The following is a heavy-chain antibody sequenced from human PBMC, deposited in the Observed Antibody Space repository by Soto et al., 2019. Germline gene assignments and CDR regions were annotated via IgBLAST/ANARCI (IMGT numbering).Heavy chain of an antibody. CDR2: IKPDGSEN. D-gene: IGHD3-3*01. V-gene: IGHV3-7*05. J-gene: IGHJ6*02. CDR3: AGWLVEWGMDV. CDR1: GFSFSGFW. Sequence: GGSLRLSCAASGFSFSGFWMSWVRQAPGKGLEWVASIKPDGSENSYAGSVQGRVTISRDNDKKSVSLQMSSLRAEDTAVYFCAGWLVEWGMDVWGQGTTVTVSS.